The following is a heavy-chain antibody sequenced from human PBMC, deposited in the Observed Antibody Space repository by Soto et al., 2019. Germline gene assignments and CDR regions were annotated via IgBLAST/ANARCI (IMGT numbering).Heavy chain of an antibody. CDR3: ARVCTNGVCPDYYYYGMDV. CDR1: GFTFSSYW. V-gene: IGHV3-74*01. Sequence: SLRLSRAAYGFTFSSYWMHWVRQAQGKGLVWVSRINSDGSSTSYADSVKGRFTISRDNAKNTLYLQMNSLRAEDTAVYYCARVCTNGVCPDYYYYGMDVWGQGTTVTVSS. CDR2: INSDGSST. J-gene: IGHJ6*02. D-gene: IGHD2-8*01.